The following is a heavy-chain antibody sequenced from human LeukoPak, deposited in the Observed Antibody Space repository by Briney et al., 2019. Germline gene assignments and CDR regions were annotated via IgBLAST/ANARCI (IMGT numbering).Heavy chain of an antibody. Sequence: GESLKISCKGSGYSFSGNWIGWVRQMPGKGLEWMGVIYPGDSDTRYSPSFQGQVIISADKSISTAYLQWSSLEASDTAMYYCARSSDYVFDYWGQGTLVTVSS. D-gene: IGHD4-17*01. CDR3: ARSSDYVFDY. J-gene: IGHJ4*02. CDR2: IYPGDSDT. CDR1: GYSFSGNW. V-gene: IGHV5-51*01.